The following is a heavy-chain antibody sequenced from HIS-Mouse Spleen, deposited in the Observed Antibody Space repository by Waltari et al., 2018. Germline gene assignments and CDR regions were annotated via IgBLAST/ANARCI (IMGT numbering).Heavy chain of an antibody. CDR2: IYYRGST. CDR1: GGSISSSSYY. V-gene: IGHV4-39*07. J-gene: IGHJ2*01. Sequence: QLQLQESGPGLVKPSETLSLTCTVSGGSISSSSYYWGWIRQPPGKGLEWIGSIYYRGSTSYNPSLKSQVTISVDTSKNQFSLKLSSVTAADTAVYYCAREIPYSSSWYDWYFDLWGRGTLVTVSS. CDR3: AREIPYSSSWYDWYFDL. D-gene: IGHD6-13*01.